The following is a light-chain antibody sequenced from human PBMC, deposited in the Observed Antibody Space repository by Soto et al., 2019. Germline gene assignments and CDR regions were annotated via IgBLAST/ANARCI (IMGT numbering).Light chain of an antibody. J-gene: IGLJ1*01. CDR3: QSYDSSLLYV. V-gene: IGLV1-40*01. Sequence: QSVLTQPPSVSGAPGQRVTISCTGSSSNIGAGYDVHWYQQLPGTAPKLLIYGNSNRPSGVPDRFSGSKSGTSASLAITGLQAEDEADYYCQSYDSSLLYVFGTGTKLTAL. CDR1: SSNIGAGYD. CDR2: GNS.